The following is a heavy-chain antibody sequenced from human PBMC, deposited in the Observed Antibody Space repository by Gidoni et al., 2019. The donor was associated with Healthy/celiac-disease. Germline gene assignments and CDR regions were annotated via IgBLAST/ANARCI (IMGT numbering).Heavy chain of an antibody. J-gene: IGHJ4*02. CDR3: AKDARTYYDFWSGSVRDYFDY. V-gene: IGHV3-23*04. D-gene: IGHD3-3*01. CDR2: ISGSGGST. Sequence: EVQLVESGGGLVQPGGSLRLPCAASGFTFSSYAMSWVRQAPGKGLEWVSAISGSGGSTYYADSVKGRFTISRDNSKNTLYLQMNSLRAEDTAVYYCAKDARTYYDFWSGSVRDYFDYWGQGTLVTVSS. CDR1: GFTFSSYA.